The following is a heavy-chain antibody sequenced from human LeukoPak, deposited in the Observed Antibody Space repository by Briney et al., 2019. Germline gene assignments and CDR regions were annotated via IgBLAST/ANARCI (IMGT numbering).Heavy chain of an antibody. Sequence: SSETLSLTCTVSGDSINNYYWSWIRQSPGKGLEWIGYIYYSGSTKYNPSLKSRVTILVDTSKNQFSLKLSSVTAADTATYYCSRHRGWGIPYLDSWAKGTLVTVSS. CDR1: GDSINNYY. CDR3: SRHRGWGIPYLDS. J-gene: IGHJ4*02. V-gene: IGHV4-59*08. CDR2: IYYSGST. D-gene: IGHD3-16*01.